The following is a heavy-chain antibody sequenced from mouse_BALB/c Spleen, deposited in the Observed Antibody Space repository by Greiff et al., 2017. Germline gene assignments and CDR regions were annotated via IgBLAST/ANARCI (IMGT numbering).Heavy chain of an antibody. CDR1: GFTFSSYG. CDR2: INSNGGST. J-gene: IGHJ1*01. V-gene: IGHV5-6-3*01. CDR3: ARYGSSWNWYFDV. D-gene: IGHD1-1*01. Sequence: EVQLVESGGGLVQPGGSLKLSCAASGFTFSSYGMSWVRQTPDKRLELVATINSNGGSTYYPDSVKGRFTISRDNAKNTLYLQMSSLKSEDTAMYYCARYGSSWNWYFDVWGAGTTVTVSS.